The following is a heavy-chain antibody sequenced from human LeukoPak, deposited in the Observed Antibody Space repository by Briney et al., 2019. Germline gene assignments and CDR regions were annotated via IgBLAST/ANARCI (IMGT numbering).Heavy chain of an antibody. D-gene: IGHD1-26*01. Sequence: SETLSLTCTVSGDSITSYYWSWIRQPPGKGLEWIGYIYYSGNTNYNPSLKSRVTISVDTSKNQFSLKLSSVTAADTAVYYCARGIIVGATWGENDNWFDPWGQGTLVTVSS. CDR1: GDSITSYY. V-gene: IGHV4-59*01. CDR2: IYYSGNT. CDR3: ARGIIVGATWGENDNWFDP. J-gene: IGHJ5*02.